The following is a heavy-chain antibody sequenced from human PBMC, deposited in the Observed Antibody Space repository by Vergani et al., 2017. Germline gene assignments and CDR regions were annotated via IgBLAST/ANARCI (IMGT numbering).Heavy chain of an antibody. Sequence: QITLKESGPTRVRPTETLTLTCSFSGFSLATSGVGVSWIRQPPGKALEWLAHIFSNDEKSYSTSLKSRLTISKDTSKSQVVLTMTNMDPVDTATYYCARNQGEGDYYYYYYMDVWGKGTTVTVSS. CDR2: IFSNDEK. V-gene: IGHV2-26*01. CDR3: ARNQGEGDYYYYYYMDV. J-gene: IGHJ6*03. CDR1: GFSLATSGVG. D-gene: IGHD1-14*01.